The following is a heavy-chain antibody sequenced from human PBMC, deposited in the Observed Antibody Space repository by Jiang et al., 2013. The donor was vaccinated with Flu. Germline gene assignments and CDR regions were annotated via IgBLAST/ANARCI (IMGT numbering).Heavy chain of an antibody. CDR3: ARVSSGWSSYFDY. V-gene: IGHV4-59*01. J-gene: IGHJ4*02. Sequence: SRVTISVDTSKNQFSLKLSSVTAADTAVYYCARVSSGWSSYFDYWGQGTLVTVSS. D-gene: IGHD6-19*01.